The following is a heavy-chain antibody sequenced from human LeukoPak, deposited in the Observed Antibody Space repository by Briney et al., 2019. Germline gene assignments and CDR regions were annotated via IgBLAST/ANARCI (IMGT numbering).Heavy chain of an antibody. CDR2: IYYSGST. Sequence: PSETLSLTCTVSGGSISSSSYYWGWIRQPPGKGLEWIGSIYYSGSTYYNPSLKSRVTISVDTSKNQFSLKLSSVTAADTAVYYCASQPYSSGWYKTADWFDPWGQGTLVTVSS. V-gene: IGHV4-39*01. CDR1: GGSISSSSYY. D-gene: IGHD6-13*01. CDR3: ASQPYSSGWYKTADWFDP. J-gene: IGHJ5*02.